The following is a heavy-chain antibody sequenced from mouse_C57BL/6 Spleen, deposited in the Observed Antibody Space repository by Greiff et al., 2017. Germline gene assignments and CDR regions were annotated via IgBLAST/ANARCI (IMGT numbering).Heavy chain of an antibody. CDR2: IYPRDGST. V-gene: IGHV1-78*01. J-gene: IGHJ3*01. D-gene: IGHD1-1*01. CDR3: ARSLYYGSSYAWFAY. CDR1: GYTFTDHT. Sequence: VQLQESDAELVKPGASVKISCKVSGYTFTDHTIHWMKQRPEQGLEWIGYIYPRDGSTKYNEKFKGKATLTADKSSSTAYMQLNSLTSEDSAVYFCARSLYYGSSYAWFAYWGQGTLVTVSA.